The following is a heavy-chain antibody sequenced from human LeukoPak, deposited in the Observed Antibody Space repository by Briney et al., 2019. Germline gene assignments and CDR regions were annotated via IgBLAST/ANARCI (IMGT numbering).Heavy chain of an antibody. Sequence: ASVKVSCKASGYTFTGYYMHWVRQAPGQGLEWMGRINPNSGSTNYAQKFQGRVTMTRDTSISTAYMELSRLRSDDTAVYYCARDMVGGSYFDYWGQGTLVTVSS. V-gene: IGHV1-2*06. CDR2: INPNSGST. CDR3: ARDMVGGSYFDY. CDR1: GYTFTGYY. J-gene: IGHJ4*02. D-gene: IGHD1-26*01.